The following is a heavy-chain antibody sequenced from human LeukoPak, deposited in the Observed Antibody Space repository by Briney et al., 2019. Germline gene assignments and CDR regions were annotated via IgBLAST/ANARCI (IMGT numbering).Heavy chain of an antibody. J-gene: IGHJ5*02. Sequence: QPGRSLRLSCVASGFTFSNYAMSSVRQPPGKGLDWVAGISDSGGNTYYADSVKGRFTISRDNSKNTLYLQMNSLRAEDTAVYYCANFERTVAGPYNWFDPWGQGTLVTVSS. CDR3: ANFERTVAGPYNWFDP. CDR1: GFTFSNYA. CDR2: ISDSGGNT. V-gene: IGHV3-23*01. D-gene: IGHD6-19*01.